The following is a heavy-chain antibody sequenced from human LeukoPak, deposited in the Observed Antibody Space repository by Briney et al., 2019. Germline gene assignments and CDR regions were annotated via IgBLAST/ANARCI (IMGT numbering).Heavy chain of an antibody. V-gene: IGHV3-49*03. CDR1: GFTFGDYA. J-gene: IGHJ5*02. CDR2: IGSKAYGGTT. D-gene: IGHD6-13*01. Sequence: PGRSLRLSCTASGFTFGDYAMSWFRQAPGKGLEWVGFIGSKAYGGTTEYAASVKGRFTISRDDSKSIAYLQMNSLKTEDTAVYYCTRDSSSWYYNWFDPWGQGTLVTVSS. CDR3: TRDSSSWYYNWFDP.